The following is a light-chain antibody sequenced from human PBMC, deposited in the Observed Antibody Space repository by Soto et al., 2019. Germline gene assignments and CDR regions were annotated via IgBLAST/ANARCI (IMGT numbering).Light chain of an antibody. J-gene: IGKJ2*01. V-gene: IGKV3-15*01. CDR3: XHYNNXPXT. Sequence: EIVLTQSPGTLSLSPXXXXXXXXXXSQSVSSSYLAWYQQKPGQAPPLLIYGASARATGIPARFSGSGSGTEFTLTISSXQSXDFAVYYCXHYNNXPXTFGQGTKVDIK. CDR1: QSVSSSY. CDR2: GAS.